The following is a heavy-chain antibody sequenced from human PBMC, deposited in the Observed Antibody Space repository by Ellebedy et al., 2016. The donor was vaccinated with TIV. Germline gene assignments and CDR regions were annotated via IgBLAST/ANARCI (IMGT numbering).Heavy chain of an antibody. CDR2: IYSGGST. V-gene: IGHV3-53*01. J-gene: IGHJ6*02. D-gene: IGHD3-16*01. Sequence: GESLKISCAASGITFTDYWMNWVRQAPGKGLEWVSVIYSGGSTYYADSVKGRFTISRDNSKNTLYLHMNSLRAEDTAVYYCASRSYEYYYYGMDVWGQGTTVTVSS. CDR1: GITFTDYW. CDR3: ASRSYEYYYYGMDV.